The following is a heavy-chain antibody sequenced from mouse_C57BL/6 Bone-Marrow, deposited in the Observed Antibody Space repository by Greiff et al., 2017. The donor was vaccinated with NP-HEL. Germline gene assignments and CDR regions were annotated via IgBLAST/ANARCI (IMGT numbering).Heavy chain of an antibody. D-gene: IGHD2-3*01. CDR2: IDPETGGT. CDR1: GYTFTDYE. CDR3: TREGADGYYLFDY. J-gene: IGHJ2*01. V-gene: IGHV1-15*01. Sequence: QVQLQQSGAELVRPGASVTLSCKASGYTFTDYEMHWVKQTPVHGLEWIGAIDPETGGTAYNQKFKGKAILTADKSSSTAYMELRSRTSEDSAVYYCTREGADGYYLFDYWGQGTTLTVSS.